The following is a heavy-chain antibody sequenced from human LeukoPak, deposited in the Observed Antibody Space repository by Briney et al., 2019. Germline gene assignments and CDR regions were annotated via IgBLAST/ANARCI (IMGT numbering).Heavy chain of an antibody. V-gene: IGHV3-23*01. D-gene: IGHD2-15*01. J-gene: IGHJ4*02. Sequence: GGSLRLSCAASGFTFSSYAMSWVRQAPGKGLEWVSAISGSGGSTYYADSVKGRFTISRDNSKNTLYLQMNSLRAEDTAVYYCAKGAVVVAATPYYFDYWGQGTLVTVSS. CDR3: AKGAVVVAATPYYFDY. CDR1: GFTFSSYA. CDR2: ISGSGGST.